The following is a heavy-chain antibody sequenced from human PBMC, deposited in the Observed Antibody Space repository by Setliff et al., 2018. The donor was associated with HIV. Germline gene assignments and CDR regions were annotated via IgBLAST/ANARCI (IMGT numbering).Heavy chain of an antibody. V-gene: IGHV3-74*03. J-gene: IGHJ4*02. D-gene: IGHD5-18*01. Sequence: GGSLRLSCAASGFTFSNSWMHWVRQAPGKGLVWVSRINTDGSSATYADSVKGRFTNSRGNAKNMAYLQMNSLRAEDTAVYYCAKDNTWIPNGFDYWGQGTLVTVSS. CDR3: AKDNTWIPNGFDY. CDR2: INTDGSSA. CDR1: GFTFSNSW.